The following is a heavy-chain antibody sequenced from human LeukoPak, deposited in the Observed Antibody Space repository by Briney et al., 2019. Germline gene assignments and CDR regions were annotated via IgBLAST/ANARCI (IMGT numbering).Heavy chain of an antibody. V-gene: IGHV3-30-3*01. J-gene: IGHJ4*02. CDR3: ARDYRNISSGTFDY. CDR2: ISYDGSNK. Sequence: PGGALRLSCAASGFTFSSYAMHWVRQAPGKGLEWVAVISYDGSNKYYADSVKGRFTISRDNSKNTLYLQMNSLRAEDTAVYYCARDYRNISSGTFDYWGQGTLVTVSS. D-gene: IGHD3-22*01. CDR1: GFTFSSYA.